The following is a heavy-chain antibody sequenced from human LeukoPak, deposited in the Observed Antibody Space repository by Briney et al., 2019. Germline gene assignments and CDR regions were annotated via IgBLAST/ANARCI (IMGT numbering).Heavy chain of an antibody. Sequence: PSETLSLTCTVSGGSISSGSYYWSWIWQPAGKGLEWIGRIYTSGSTNYNPSLKSRVTISVDTSKNQFSLKLSSVTAADTAVYYCARTREGGLLWFRVPHYDAFDISGQGTMVTVSS. CDR3: ARTREGGLLWFRVPHYDAFDI. V-gene: IGHV4-61*02. CDR2: IYTSGST. J-gene: IGHJ3*02. CDR1: GGSISSGSYY. D-gene: IGHD3-10*01.